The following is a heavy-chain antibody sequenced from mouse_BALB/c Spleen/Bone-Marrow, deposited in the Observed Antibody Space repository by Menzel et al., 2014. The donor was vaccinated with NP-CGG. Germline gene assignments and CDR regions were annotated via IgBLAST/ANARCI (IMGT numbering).Heavy chain of an antibody. D-gene: IGHD2-4*01. J-gene: IGHJ3*01. CDR3: ARHNYDETWFAY. CDR2: ISNGGGSP. V-gene: IGHV5-12*02. CDR1: GFTFSDYY. Sequence: EVKLVESGGGLVQPGGSLKLSCATSGFTFSDYYMYWVRQTPEKRLEWVAFISNGGGSPYYPGTVKGRFTISRENAKNTLFLQMSRLKSEDTAMYYCARHNYDETWFAYWGQGTLVTVSA.